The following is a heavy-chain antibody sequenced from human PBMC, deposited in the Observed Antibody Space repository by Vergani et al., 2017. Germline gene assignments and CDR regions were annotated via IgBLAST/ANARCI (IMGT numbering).Heavy chain of an antibody. Sequence: EVQLVESGGGLVQPGRSLRLSCAASGFTFDDYAMHWVRQAPGQGLEWVSGISWNSGSIGYADSVKGRFTISRDNAKNSLCLQMNSLRAEDTALYYCAKDAGQWLEDALDYWGQGTLVTVSS. J-gene: IGHJ4*02. V-gene: IGHV3-9*01. CDR2: ISWNSGSI. D-gene: IGHD6-19*01. CDR3: AKDAGQWLEDALDY. CDR1: GFTFDDYA.